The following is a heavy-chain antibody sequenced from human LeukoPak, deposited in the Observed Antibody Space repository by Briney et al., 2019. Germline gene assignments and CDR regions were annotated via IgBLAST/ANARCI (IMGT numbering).Heavy chain of an antibody. CDR3: ARGGNRFGGFYFDY. CDR2: IHHSGRS. J-gene: IGHJ4*02. D-gene: IGHD3-10*01. Sequence: SETLSLTCTVSADSLSSGGHYWAWIRQFPGKGLESIGFIHHSGRSRHNPSLKDRVAIPVDTSRKQFALKLSSVTAADTAMYYCARGGNRFGGFYFDYWGQGIQVIVSS. V-gene: IGHV4-31*03. CDR1: ADSLSSGGHY.